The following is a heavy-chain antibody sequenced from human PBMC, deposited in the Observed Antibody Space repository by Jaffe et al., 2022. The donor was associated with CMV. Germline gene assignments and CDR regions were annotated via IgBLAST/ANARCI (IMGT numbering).Heavy chain of an antibody. J-gene: IGHJ3*02. CDR3: ARLGYCSGGSCYTAFDI. D-gene: IGHD2-15*01. CDR2: IYYSGST. V-gene: IGHV4-59*08. Sequence: QVQLQESGPGLVKPSETLSLTCTVSGGSISSYYWSWIRQPPGKGLEWIGYIYYSGSTNYNPSLKSRVTISVDTSKNQFSLKLSSVTAADTAVYYCARLGYCSGGSCYTAFDIWGQGTMVTVSS. CDR1: GGSISSYY.